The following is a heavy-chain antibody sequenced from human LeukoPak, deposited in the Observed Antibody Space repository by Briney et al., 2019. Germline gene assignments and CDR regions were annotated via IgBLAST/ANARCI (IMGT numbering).Heavy chain of an antibody. J-gene: IGHJ4*02. V-gene: IGHV3-23*01. CDR1: GFTFSSYA. CDR2: ISGSGGST. Sequence: GWSLRLSCAASGFTFSSYAMSWVRQAPGKGLEWVLAISGSGGSTYYADSVKGRFTISRDNSKNTLYLQMNSLRAEDTAVYYFAEDNCDGGTYFDYWGQGNLVTVSS. CDR3: AEDNCDGGTYFDY. D-gene: IGHD4-23*01.